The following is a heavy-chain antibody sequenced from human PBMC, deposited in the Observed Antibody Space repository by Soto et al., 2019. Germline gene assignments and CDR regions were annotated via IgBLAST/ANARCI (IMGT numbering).Heavy chain of an antibody. CDR3: ARVEGRFYYGMDV. CDR2: IYHSGSA. J-gene: IGHJ6*02. V-gene: IGHV4-4*02. Sequence: QVQLQESGPGLVKPSGTLSLTCAVSGGSISSSNCWSWVRQPPGKGLEWIGEIYHSGSANYNPSRKSRVTISVDKSKNQVSLKLSSVTAADTAVYYCARVEGRFYYGMDVWGQGTTVTVSS. CDR1: GGSISSSNC.